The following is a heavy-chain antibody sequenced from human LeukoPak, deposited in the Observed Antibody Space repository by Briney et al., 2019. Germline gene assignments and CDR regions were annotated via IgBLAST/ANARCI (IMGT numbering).Heavy chain of an antibody. Sequence: SETLSLTCTVSGGSINSYYWSWILQPAGKGLEWIGRIYSTGSTNYNPSLKSRVTMSVDTSKNQFSLRLRSVTAADTAVYYCARQIASAGTAGFDFWGQGALVTVSS. CDR1: GGSINSYY. D-gene: IGHD6-13*01. CDR2: IYSTGST. CDR3: ARQIASAGTAGFDF. V-gene: IGHV4-4*07. J-gene: IGHJ4*02.